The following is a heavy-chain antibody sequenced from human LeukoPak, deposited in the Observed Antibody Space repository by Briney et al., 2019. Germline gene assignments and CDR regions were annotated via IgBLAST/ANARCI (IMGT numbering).Heavy chain of an antibody. CDR1: GYTFTNIG. J-gene: IGHJ5*01. D-gene: IGHD6-13*01. V-gene: IGHV1-18*01. CDR2: ISSYNTNR. CDR3: AREPQQMVRSDNWFDS. Sequence: GASVKVSCKTSGYTFTNIGLSWLRQAPGQGLEWIGWISSYNTNRKYAHKFQGRVTMTTDTSTNTGYMELRSLKSDDTAVYYCAREPQQMVRSDNWFDSWGQGTLVSVSS.